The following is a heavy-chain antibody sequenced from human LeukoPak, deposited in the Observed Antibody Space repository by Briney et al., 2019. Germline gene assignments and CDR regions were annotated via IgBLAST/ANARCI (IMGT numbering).Heavy chain of an antibody. D-gene: IGHD6-13*01. CDR1: GFIFSSYS. CDR2: ISSSSSYI. CDR3: ARDGEEASSSWYRVDY. V-gene: IGHV3-21*01. Sequence: GGSLRLSCAASGFIFSSYSMNWVRQAPGKGLEWVSSISSSSSYIYYADSVKGRFTISRDNAKNSLYLQMNSLRAEDTAVYYCARDGEEASSSWYRVDYWGQGTLVTVSS. J-gene: IGHJ4*02.